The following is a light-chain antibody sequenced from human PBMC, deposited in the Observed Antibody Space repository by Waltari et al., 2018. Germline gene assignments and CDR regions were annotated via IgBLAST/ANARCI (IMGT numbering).Light chain of an antibody. Sequence: DIVMTQSPNSRAVSLGERATISCKSRQSILSISNNRNFLRGYQHKPGQPPKLLIYWASTRESGVPDRFSGSGSGTDFTLTISSLQAEDVAVYYCQQYYSDKTFGQGTKVEIK. J-gene: IGKJ1*01. CDR1: QSILSISNNRNF. V-gene: IGKV4-1*01. CDR2: WAS. CDR3: QQYYSDKT.